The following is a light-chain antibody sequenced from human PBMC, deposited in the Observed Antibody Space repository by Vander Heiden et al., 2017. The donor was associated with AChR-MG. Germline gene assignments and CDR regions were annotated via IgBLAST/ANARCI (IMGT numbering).Light chain of an antibody. CDR3: QQYYSIPPVT. CDR1: QSVLYSSNNKNY. Sequence: DIVMTQSPDSLAVSLGERATINCKSSQSVLYSSNNKNYLAWYQQKPGQPPKLLIYWASTRESGVPDRFSGSGSVTDFTLTISSLQAEDVAVYYCQQYYSIPPVTFGQGTKLEIK. CDR2: WAS. J-gene: IGKJ2*01. V-gene: IGKV4-1*01.